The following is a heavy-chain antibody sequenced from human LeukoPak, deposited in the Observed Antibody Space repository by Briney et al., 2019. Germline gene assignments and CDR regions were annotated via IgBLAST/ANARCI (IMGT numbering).Heavy chain of an antibody. CDR2: MNPNSGNT. D-gene: IGHD6-19*01. J-gene: IGHJ6*02. Sequence: ASVKVSCKASGYTFTSYDINWVRQATGQGLEWMGWMNPNSGNTGYAQKFQGRVTMTRNTSISTAYMELSSLRSEDTAVYYCARGYGSGWSLYYYYYGMDVWGQGTTATVSS. CDR1: GYTFTSYD. V-gene: IGHV1-8*01. CDR3: ARGYGSGWSLYYYYYGMDV.